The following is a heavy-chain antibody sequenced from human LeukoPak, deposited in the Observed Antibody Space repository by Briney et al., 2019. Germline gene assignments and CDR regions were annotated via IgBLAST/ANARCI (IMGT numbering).Heavy chain of an antibody. CDR1: GGSFSGYY. CDR2: INHSGST. J-gene: IGHJ6*03. Sequence: SETLSLTCAVYGGSFSGYYWSWIRQPPGKGLEWIGEINHSGSTNYNPSLKSRVTISVDTSKNQFSLKLSSVTAADTAVYYCARVEEGYGSGRRENYYYYYMDVWGKGTTVTLSS. D-gene: IGHD3-10*01. V-gene: IGHV4-34*01. CDR3: ARVEEGYGSGRRENYYYYYMDV.